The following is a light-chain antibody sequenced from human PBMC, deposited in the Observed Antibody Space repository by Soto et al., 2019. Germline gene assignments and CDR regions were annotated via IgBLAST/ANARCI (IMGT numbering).Light chain of an antibody. CDR2: GAS. CDR1: QSVSSN. V-gene: IGKV3-15*01. Sequence: EIGLALSPATXSVSPGSRGPPTCRDSQSVSSNLAWYQQKPGQAPXLXXXGASARDNGIPYRFSGSVSGTEFTLTISSRQSEDFAAYYCQQYNKGHTITFGEGTRLEI. CDR3: QQYNKGHTIT. J-gene: IGKJ5*01.